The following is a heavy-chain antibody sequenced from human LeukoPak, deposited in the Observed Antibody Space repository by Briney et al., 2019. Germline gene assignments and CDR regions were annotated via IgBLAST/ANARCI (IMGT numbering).Heavy chain of an antibody. CDR2: IKEDGSEK. J-gene: IGHJ4*02. Sequence: GGSLRLSCAASGFTFSSYWMSWVRQAPGKGLEWVANIKEDGSEKYYVDSVKGRLTISRDTAKSSLYLQMNSLRAEDTAVYYCARLRAGDYFDYWGQGTLVTVSS. V-gene: IGHV3-7*04. CDR1: GFTFSSYW. D-gene: IGHD6-19*01. CDR3: ARLRAGDYFDY.